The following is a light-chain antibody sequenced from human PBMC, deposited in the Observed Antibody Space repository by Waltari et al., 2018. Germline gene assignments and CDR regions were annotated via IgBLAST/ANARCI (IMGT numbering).Light chain of an antibody. CDR2: EVS. Sequence: QSALTQPASVSGSPGQSITISCTGTSSDVGGYDYVSWYQHHHGNAPKLMIYEVSDRPSGVSSRFSGSKSGNTASLTISGLQAEDEADYYCSSYTTSGSPMDVFGTGTKVTVL. J-gene: IGLJ1*01. CDR1: SSDVGGYDY. V-gene: IGLV2-14*01. CDR3: SSYTTSGSPMDV.